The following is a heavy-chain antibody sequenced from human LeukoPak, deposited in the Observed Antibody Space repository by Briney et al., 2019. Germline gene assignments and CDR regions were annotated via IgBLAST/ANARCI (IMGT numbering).Heavy chain of an antibody. Sequence: RESGPALVTPTQTLTLTCTFSGFSLSISGMYVTWIRQPPGKALEWLARIDWDDDKYYSTSLKTRLTISKDTSKNQVVLTMTNMDPVDTATYYCARTSSFTLIRGLDQWGQGTLVTVSS. V-gene: IGHV2-70*11. CDR1: GFSLSISGMY. CDR2: IDWDDDK. CDR3: ARTSSFTLIRGLDQ. D-gene: IGHD3-10*01. J-gene: IGHJ4*02.